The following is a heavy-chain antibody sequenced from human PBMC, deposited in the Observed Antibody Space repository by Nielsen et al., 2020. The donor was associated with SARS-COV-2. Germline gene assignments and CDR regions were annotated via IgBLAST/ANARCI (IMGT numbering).Heavy chain of an antibody. V-gene: IGHV3-7*03. CDR2: IKLDGSEK. Sequence: GGSLRLSCVVSGFNFRGYWMTWVRQAPGKGLEWVGNIKLDGSEKYYVDSVRGRFTISRDNSKDTLFLQMNGLRAEDTAIYYCAKVQNSYFDYWGQGTLVTVSS. CDR1: GFNFRGYW. D-gene: IGHD1-7*01. CDR3: AKVQNSYFDY. J-gene: IGHJ4*02.